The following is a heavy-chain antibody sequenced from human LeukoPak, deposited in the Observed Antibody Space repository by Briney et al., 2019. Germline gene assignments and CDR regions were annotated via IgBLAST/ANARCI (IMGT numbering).Heavy chain of an antibody. CDR1: GFTFSSYW. CDR3: KSGGAAPGSFDY. CDR2: IKYDGNEK. Sequence: GGSLRLSCAASGFTFSSYWMSWMRQAPGKGLEWVANIKYDGNEKYYVDSVRGRFTISRDNAKNSLYLQLNSLRVEDTAVYYCKSGGAAPGSFDYWGQGTLVTVSP. V-gene: IGHV3-7*01. J-gene: IGHJ4*02. D-gene: IGHD1-1*01.